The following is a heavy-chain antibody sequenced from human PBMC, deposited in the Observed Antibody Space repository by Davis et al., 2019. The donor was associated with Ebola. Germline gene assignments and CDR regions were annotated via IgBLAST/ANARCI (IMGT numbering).Heavy chain of an antibody. J-gene: IGHJ3*02. D-gene: IGHD3-3*01. V-gene: IGHV1-46*01. CDR2: IHPSGGST. CDR1: VYTLLCYY. CDR3: AREVLRFLEWPDAFDI. Sequence: ASVPVSFLASVYTLLCYYLHSVRQPPGHGLEWMGIIHPSGGSTNYAQKFQGRVTMTRDTSTSTVYMELSSLRSEDTAVYYCAREVLRFLEWPDAFDIWGQGTMVTVSS.